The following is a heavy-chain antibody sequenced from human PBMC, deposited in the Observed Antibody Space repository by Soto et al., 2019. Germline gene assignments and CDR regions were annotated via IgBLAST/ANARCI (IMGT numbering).Heavy chain of an antibody. V-gene: IGHV4-59*01. CDR2: IYYSGST. J-gene: IGHJ6*02. CDR3: ARDIGCASSTSCYGYYYYGMDV. Sequence: KPSETLSLTCTVSGGSISSYYWSWIRQPPGKGLEWIGYIYYSGSTNYNPSLKSRVTISVDTSKNQFSLKLSSVTAADTAVYYCARDIGCASSTSCYGYYYYGMDVWGQGTTVTVSS. CDR1: GGSISSYY. D-gene: IGHD2-2*01.